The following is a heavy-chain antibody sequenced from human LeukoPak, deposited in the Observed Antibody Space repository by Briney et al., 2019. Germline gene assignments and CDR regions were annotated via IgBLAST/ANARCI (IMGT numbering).Heavy chain of an antibody. D-gene: IGHD3-22*01. V-gene: IGHV3-23*01. J-gene: IGHJ4*02. CDR2: ISGSGGST. Sequence: GGSLRLSCAASGFTFSSYAMSWVRQAPGKGLEWVSAISGSGGSTYYADSEKGRFTISRDNSKNTLYLQMNSLRAEDTAVYYCAKEIDYYDSSGQGYYFDYWGQGTLVTVSS. CDR3: AKEIDYYDSSGQGYYFDY. CDR1: GFTFSSYA.